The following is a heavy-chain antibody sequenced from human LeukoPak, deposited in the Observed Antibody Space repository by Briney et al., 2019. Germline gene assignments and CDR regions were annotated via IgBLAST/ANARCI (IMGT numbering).Heavy chain of an antibody. Sequence: PSETLSLTCTVSGYSISSCYYWGWIRQPPGKGLEWIGSIYHSGSTYYNPSLKSRVTISVDTSKNQFSLKLSSVTAADTAVYYCATVRWGVGATDFDYWGQGTLVTVSS. V-gene: IGHV4-38-2*02. CDR1: GYSISSCYY. CDR2: IYHSGST. D-gene: IGHD1-26*01. J-gene: IGHJ4*02. CDR3: ATVRWGVGATDFDY.